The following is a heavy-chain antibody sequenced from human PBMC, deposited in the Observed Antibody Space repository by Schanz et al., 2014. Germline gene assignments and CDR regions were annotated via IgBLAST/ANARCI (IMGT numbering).Heavy chain of an antibody. CDR2: ISTDGTNT. J-gene: IGHJ3*02. D-gene: IGHD2-2*01. V-gene: IGHV3-30*03. Sequence: VQLVESGGGLVQPGGSLRLSCAASGFTFSTYWMSWVRQAPGKGLEKVAAISTDGTNTYYAASVRGRFTISRDNSKNTVYLQMDSLRSEDTAIYFCAAARGTNCYFCALDIWGQGTMVTVSS. CDR3: AAARGTNCYFCALDI. CDR1: GFTFSTYW.